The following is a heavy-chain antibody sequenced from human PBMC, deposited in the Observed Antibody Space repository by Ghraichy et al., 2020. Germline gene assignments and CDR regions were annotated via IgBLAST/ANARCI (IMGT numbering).Heavy chain of an antibody. Sequence: SETLSLTCTVSGGSINKYYWSWIRQPPWKGLEWIGFIYYSGGANYNPSLKSRATISVDASMTQFSLRLSSVTAADTAVYYCARDRAVFGPGGMDVWGQGTTATVSS. CDR1: GGSINKYY. J-gene: IGHJ6*02. CDR2: IYYSGGA. CDR3: ARDRAVFGPGGMDV. V-gene: IGHV4-59*01. D-gene: IGHD3-3*01.